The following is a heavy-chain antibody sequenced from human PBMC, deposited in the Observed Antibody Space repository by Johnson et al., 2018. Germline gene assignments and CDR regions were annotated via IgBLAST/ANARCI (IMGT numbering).Heavy chain of an antibody. D-gene: IGHD2-21*02. J-gene: IGHJ6*02. CDR3: TRFFPHPVETRRPLYYYYYGMDV. CDR2: ISGSGDMT. CDR1: GFSFNTYA. Sequence: VHLHESGGGLVQPGGSLRLSCAASGFSFNTYAMTWVRQAPGKGLVWVSGISGSGDMTFYADSVRGRFTISRDNSTNTLYLQMNNLRAEDTAVYYCTRFFPHPVETRRPLYYYYYGMDVGGQGTTVTVSS. V-gene: IGHV3-23*01.